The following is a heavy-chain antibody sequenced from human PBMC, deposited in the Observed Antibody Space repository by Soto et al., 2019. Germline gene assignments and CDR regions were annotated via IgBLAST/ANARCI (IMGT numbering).Heavy chain of an antibody. J-gene: IGHJ6*03. Sequence: EVQLVESGGGLVQPGGSLRLSCAASGFTFSNYWMYWVRQAPGKGPERVSRINSDGSVSSYADSVKGRLTISRDNVKNTLYLQMDSQRAEDTAVYYCARGDCVGGTCYSLAGSFYYYMDVWGKGTTVTVFS. V-gene: IGHV3-74*02. CDR3: ARGDCVGGTCYSLAGSFYYYMDV. CDR1: GFTFSNYW. CDR2: INSDGSVS. D-gene: IGHD2-15*01.